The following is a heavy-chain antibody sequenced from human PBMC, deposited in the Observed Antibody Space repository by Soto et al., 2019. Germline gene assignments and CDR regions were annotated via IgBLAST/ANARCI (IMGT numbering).Heavy chain of an antibody. CDR3: AGIGEDVHYGMDV. J-gene: IGHJ6*02. Sequence: PLTCSVSGGSMRSYYWNWLRQPAGKGLEWIGRIYSRGDTNYNPSVKSRVTMSVDTSKNEFSLRLNSVTAADTAVYYCAGIGEDVHYGMDVWGQRTTVIVSS. V-gene: IGHV4-4*07. CDR2: IYSRGDT. D-gene: IGHD3-16*01. CDR1: GGSMRSYY.